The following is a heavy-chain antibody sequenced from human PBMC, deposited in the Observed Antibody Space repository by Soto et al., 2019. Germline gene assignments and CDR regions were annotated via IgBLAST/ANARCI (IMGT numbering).Heavy chain of an antibody. J-gene: IGHJ4*02. Sequence: QVQLVQSGAEVKKPGSSVKVSCKASGGTFSRFAFSWVRQAPGQGPEWMGGLIPLFGTPNYAQKFQGRVTITADESTSTVYMELSSLRSDDTAVYYCARGRYGSGNYYFDYWGQGTLVTVSS. D-gene: IGHD3-10*01. CDR1: GGTFSRFA. CDR2: LIPLFGTP. CDR3: ARGRYGSGNYYFDY. V-gene: IGHV1-69*12.